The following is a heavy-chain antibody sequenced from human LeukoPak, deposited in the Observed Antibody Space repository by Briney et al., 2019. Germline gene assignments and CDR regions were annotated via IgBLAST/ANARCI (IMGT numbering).Heavy chain of an antibody. J-gene: IGHJ4*02. CDR2: ISSSGSTI. V-gene: IGHV3-11*01. CDR3: ARGNDFWSGYYPGDCYYFDY. Sequence: GGSLRLSCAASGFTFSTYAMSWVRQAPGKGLEWVSYISSSGSTIYYADSVKGRFTISRDNAKNSLYLQMNSLRAEDTAVYYCARGNDFWSGYYPGDCYYFDYWGQGTLVTVSS. CDR1: GFTFSTYA. D-gene: IGHD3-3*01.